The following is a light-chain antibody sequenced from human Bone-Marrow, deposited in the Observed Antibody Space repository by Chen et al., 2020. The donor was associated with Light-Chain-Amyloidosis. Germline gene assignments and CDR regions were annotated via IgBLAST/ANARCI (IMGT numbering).Light chain of an antibody. CDR1: NIGSTS. V-gene: IGLV3-21*02. J-gene: IGLJ3*02. CDR3: QVWDRSSDRPV. CDR2: DDS. Sequence: SYVLTQPSSVSVATGQTATIACAGNNIGSTSVQWYQQTPGQAPLLVVHDDSDRPSGIPERLSGSNSGNTASLTISRVEAGDEANYYCQVWDRSSDRPVFGGGTKLTVL.